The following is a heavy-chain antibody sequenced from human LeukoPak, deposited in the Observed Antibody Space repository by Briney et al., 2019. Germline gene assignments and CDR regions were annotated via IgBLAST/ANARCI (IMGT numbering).Heavy chain of an antibody. CDR2: IRSKAYGGTT. CDR3: TRDSITMVRGVMGRSLYYYYGMDV. CDR1: GFTFGDYA. D-gene: IGHD3-10*01. V-gene: IGHV3-49*04. Sequence: SLRLSCTASGFTFGDYAMSWVRQAPGKGLEWVGFIRSKAYGGTTEYAASVKGRFTISRDDSKSIAYLQMNSLKTEDTAVYYCTRDSITMVRGVMGRSLYYYYGMDVWGQGTTVTVSS. J-gene: IGHJ6*02.